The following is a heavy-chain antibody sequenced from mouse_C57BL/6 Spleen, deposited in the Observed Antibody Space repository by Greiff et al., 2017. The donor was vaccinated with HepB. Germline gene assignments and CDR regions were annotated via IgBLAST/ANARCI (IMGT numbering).Heavy chain of an antibody. CDR3: ARSPFTTVVDYYAMDY. J-gene: IGHJ4*01. CDR2: IYPSDSET. Sequence: QVQLQQPGAELVRPGSSVKLSCKASGYTFTSYWMDWVKQRPGQGLEWIGNIYPSDSETHYNQKFKDKATLTVDKSSSTAYMQLSSLTSEDSAVYYCARSPFTTVVDYYAMDYWGQGTSVTVSS. CDR1: GYTFTSYW. V-gene: IGHV1-61*01. D-gene: IGHD1-1*01.